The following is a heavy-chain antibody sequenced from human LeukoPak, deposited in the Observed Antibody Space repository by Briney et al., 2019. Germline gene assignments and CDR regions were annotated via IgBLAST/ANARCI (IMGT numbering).Heavy chain of an antibody. CDR2: INHSGST. Sequence: SETLSLTCAVYGGSFSGYYWSWIRQPPGKGLGWIGEINHSGSTNYNPSLKSRVTISVDTSKNQFSLKLSSVTAADTAVYYCARGVRGGSYFAYYYMDVWGKGTTVTVSS. D-gene: IGHD1-26*01. V-gene: IGHV4-34*01. CDR1: GGSFSGYY. J-gene: IGHJ6*03. CDR3: ARGVRGGSYFAYYYMDV.